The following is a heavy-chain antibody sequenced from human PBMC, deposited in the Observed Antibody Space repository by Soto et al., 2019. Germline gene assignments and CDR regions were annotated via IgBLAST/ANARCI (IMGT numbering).Heavy chain of an antibody. CDR2: IIPIFGTA. J-gene: IGHJ5*02. Sequence: QVQLVQSGAEVKKPGSSVKVSCKASGGTFSSYAISWVRQAPGQGLEWMGGIIPIFGTANYAQKFQGSVTITAHESTSTAYVELRILRSEDTDVDYCAPAQFGESLNYSQPWGQGTLVTASS. V-gene: IGHV1-69*12. D-gene: IGHD3-10*01. CDR3: APAQFGESLNYSQP. CDR1: GGTFSSYA.